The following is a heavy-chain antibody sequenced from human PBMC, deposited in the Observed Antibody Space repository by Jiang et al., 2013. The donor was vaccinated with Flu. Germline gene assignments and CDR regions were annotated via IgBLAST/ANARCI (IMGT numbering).Heavy chain of an antibody. CDR3: ARMDSSGYLDNYYYYYGTDV. Sequence: CAASGFTFSSYAMHWVRQAPGKGLEWVAVISYDGSNKYYADSVKGRFTISRDNSKNTLYLQMNSLRAEDTAVYYCARMDSSGYLDNYYYYYGTDVWGQGTTVTVSS. D-gene: IGHD3-22*01. CDR2: ISYDGSNK. CDR1: GFTFSSYA. V-gene: IGHV3-30-3*01. J-gene: IGHJ6*02.